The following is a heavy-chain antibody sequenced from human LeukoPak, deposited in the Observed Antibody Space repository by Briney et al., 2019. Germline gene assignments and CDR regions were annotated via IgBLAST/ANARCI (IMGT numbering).Heavy chain of an antibody. Sequence: GGSLRISCEASGFTFSTYAMSWVRQAPGKGLEWVSGISGSSSHTEDADSVKGRFTISRDNSKNALYLQMNSLRAEDTALYFCTKEYDRTNWSPQWGFDSWGQGTLVTVSS. J-gene: IGHJ4*02. D-gene: IGHD6-19*01. CDR1: GFTFSTYA. V-gene: IGHV3-23*01. CDR3: TKEYDRTNWSPQWGFDS. CDR2: ISGSSSHT.